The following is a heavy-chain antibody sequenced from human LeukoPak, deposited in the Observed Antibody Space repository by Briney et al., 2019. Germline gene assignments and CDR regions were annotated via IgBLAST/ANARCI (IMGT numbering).Heavy chain of an antibody. D-gene: IGHD3-22*01. J-gene: IGHJ5*02. CDR3: VRSMSWEYFYDSSGGGDWFDP. CDR2: ISPILDRA. CDR1: GDTFSNYA. Sequence: SVKVSCKASGDTFSNYAISWVRQAPGQGLEWVGRISPILDRANYAQKFQGRVTITADKSTSTAYMELSSLRSEDTAVYYCVRSMSWEYFYDSSGGGDWFDPWGQGTLVTVSS. V-gene: IGHV1-69*04.